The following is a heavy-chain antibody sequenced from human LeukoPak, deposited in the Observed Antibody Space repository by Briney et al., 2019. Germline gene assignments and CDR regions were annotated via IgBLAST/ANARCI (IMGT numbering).Heavy chain of an antibody. Sequence: ASVKVSCKVSGYTLTELSMHWVRQAPGKGLEWMGGFDPEDGETIYAQKFQGRVTMTEDTSTDTAYMELSSLRSEDTAVYYCAIGVDTMVRGGEYWFDPWGQGTLVTVSS. CDR3: AIGVDTMVRGGEYWFDP. J-gene: IGHJ5*02. CDR1: GYTLTELS. V-gene: IGHV1-24*01. D-gene: IGHD3-10*01. CDR2: FDPEDGET.